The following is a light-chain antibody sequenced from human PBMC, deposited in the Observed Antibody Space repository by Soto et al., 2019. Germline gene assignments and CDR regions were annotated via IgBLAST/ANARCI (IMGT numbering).Light chain of an antibody. CDR2: EIN. CDR1: SSDVGAYDY. Sequence: QSVLTQPPSASGSPGQSGTISCTGTSSDVGAYDYVSWYQQHPGKAPKLMIYEINKRPSGVPDRFSGSKSGNTASLTVSGLQAEDEADYYCSSFAGSNNFPYVFGTGTKVTV. V-gene: IGLV2-8*01. CDR3: SSFAGSNNFPYV. J-gene: IGLJ1*01.